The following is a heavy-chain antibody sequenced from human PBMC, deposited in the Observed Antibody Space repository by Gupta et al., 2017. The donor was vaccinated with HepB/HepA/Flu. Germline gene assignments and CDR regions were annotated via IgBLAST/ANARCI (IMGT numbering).Heavy chain of an antibody. CDR1: RGTFSSYA. J-gene: IGHJ6*03. V-gene: IGHV1-69*06. D-gene: IGHD3-3*01. CDR3: ARAPAYYDFWSGFYYMDV. CDR2: IIPIFGTA. Sequence: QVQLVQSGAEVKKPGSSVKVSCRASRGTFSSYAISWVRQAPGQGLEWMGGIIPIFGTANYAQKFQGRVTITADKSTSTAYMELSSLRSEDTAVYYCARAPAYYDFWSGFYYMDVWGKGTTVTVSS.